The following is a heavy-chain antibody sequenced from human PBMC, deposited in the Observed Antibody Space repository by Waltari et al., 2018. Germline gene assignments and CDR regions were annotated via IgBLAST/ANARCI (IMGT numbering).Heavy chain of an antibody. CDR1: GFTFGSFW. J-gene: IGHJ4*02. V-gene: IGHV3-7*01. Sequence: EVQLVESGGGLVQPGGSLRLSCAASGFTFGSFWMSWVRPAPGKGLEWVANIQEDGSEKNYVDSGKGRFTISRDNAKNSLYLQMNSLRAEDTAVYFCARDNSSSWYFFDYWGQGTVVTVSS. D-gene: IGHD6-13*01. CDR3: ARDNSSSWYFFDY. CDR2: IQEDGSEK.